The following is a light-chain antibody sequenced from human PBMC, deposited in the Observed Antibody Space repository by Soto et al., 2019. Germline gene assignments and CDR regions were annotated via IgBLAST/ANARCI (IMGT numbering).Light chain of an antibody. Sequence: QSALTQPASVSGSPGQSITISCTGTSSDVGGYNYVSWYQQHPGKAPKLMIYDVSNRPSGVSNRFSGYKSGNTASLTISGHQAEDEADYYCSSYTSSSTYVFGTGTKLTVL. CDR3: SSYTSSSTYV. V-gene: IGLV2-14*01. CDR1: SSDVGGYNY. CDR2: DVS. J-gene: IGLJ1*01.